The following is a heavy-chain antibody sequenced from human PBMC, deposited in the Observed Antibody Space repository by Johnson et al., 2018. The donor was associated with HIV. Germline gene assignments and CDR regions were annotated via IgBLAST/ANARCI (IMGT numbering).Heavy chain of an antibody. Sequence: VQLVESGGGVVQPGGSLRLSCAASGFTVSSNYMSWVRQAPGKGLEWVSVIYSGGSTYYADSVKGRFTISRDNSKNTLYLQMNSLRAEDTAVYYCARASSGYYSDAFDIWGQGTMVTVSS. V-gene: IGHV3-66*02. D-gene: IGHD3-22*01. J-gene: IGHJ3*02. CDR3: ARASSGYYSDAFDI. CDR1: GFTVSSNY. CDR2: IYSGGST.